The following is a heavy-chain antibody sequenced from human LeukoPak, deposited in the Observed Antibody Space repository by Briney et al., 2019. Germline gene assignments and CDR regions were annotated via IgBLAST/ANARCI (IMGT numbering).Heavy chain of an antibody. J-gene: IGHJ4*02. D-gene: IGHD3-3*01. Sequence: PSETLSLTCAVYGGSFSGYYWSWIRQPPGKGLEWIGYINHSGSSNYSPSLKSRVTISVDTSKNQFSLKVSSVTAADTAIYYCARGLASGYPPIPFDYWGQGTLVTVSS. CDR1: GGSFSGYY. V-gene: IGHV4-34*01. CDR3: ARGLASGYPPIPFDY. CDR2: INHSGSS.